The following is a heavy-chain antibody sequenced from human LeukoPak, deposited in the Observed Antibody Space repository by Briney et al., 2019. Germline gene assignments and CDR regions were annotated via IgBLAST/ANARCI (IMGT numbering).Heavy chain of an antibody. V-gene: IGHV3-7*01. CDR3: ARDINPKYNNGDP. CDR2: IKTDGSEK. Sequence: GGSLRLSCAASGFRFTSYWMSWVRQAPGKGLEWVANIKTDGSEKYYVDSVKGRFTVSRDNAVNSLFLRMDSLRVEDTGVYYCARDINPKYNNGDPWGQGTLVTVSS. J-gene: IGHJ5*02. D-gene: IGHD1-1*01. CDR1: GFRFTSYW.